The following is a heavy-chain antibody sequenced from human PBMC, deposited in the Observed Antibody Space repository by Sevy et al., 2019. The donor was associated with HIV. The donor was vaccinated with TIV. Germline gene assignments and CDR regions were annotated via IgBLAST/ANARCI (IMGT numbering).Heavy chain of an antibody. CDR3: ASAPYGSGSSYYFDY. J-gene: IGHJ4*02. Sequence: GGSLRLSCAASGFTFSNYWMSWVRQAPGKGPEWVAHINQDGRGKYYVDPVKGQFTVSRDNAKNSLYLQMNSLRDEDTAVYYCASAPYGSGSSYYFDYWGQGARVTVSS. D-gene: IGHD3-10*01. V-gene: IGHV3-7*01. CDR2: INQDGRGK. CDR1: GFTFSNYW.